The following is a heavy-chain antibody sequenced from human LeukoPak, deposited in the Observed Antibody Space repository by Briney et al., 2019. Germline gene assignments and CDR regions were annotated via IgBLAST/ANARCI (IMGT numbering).Heavy chain of an antibody. V-gene: IGHV3-64D*06. CDR2: ISSNGDST. Sequence: TGGSLRLSCVASGFTFNNYAMHWVRQAPGKGLEYVSAISSNGDSTHYADSVKGRFTISRDNSQNTLYLQMSSLRADDTAVYYCVKAKEGSYYYYYGMDVWGQGTTVTVS. J-gene: IGHJ6*02. D-gene: IGHD1-26*01. CDR1: GFTFNNYA. CDR3: VKAKEGSYYYYYGMDV.